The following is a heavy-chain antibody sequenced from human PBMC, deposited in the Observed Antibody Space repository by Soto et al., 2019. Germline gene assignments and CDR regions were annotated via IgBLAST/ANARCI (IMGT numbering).Heavy chain of an antibody. CDR2: ISGGGDTT. CDR1: GFTFNNYA. V-gene: IGHV3-23*01. D-gene: IGHD3-10*01. J-gene: IGHJ4*02. CDR3: AKGRGGAGSLTPRVDF. Sequence: EVQLLESGGGLVQPGGSLRLSCAASGFTFNNYAMTWVRQAPGKGLEWASAISGGGDTTYYADSVKGRFTVSRDGSKNTLYLQMSSLRAEDTALYYCAKGRGGAGSLTPRVDFWGQGTLVTVSS.